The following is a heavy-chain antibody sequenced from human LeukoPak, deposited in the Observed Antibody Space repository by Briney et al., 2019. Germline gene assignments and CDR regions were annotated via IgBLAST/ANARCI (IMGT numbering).Heavy chain of an antibody. V-gene: IGHV4-34*01. D-gene: IGHD6-13*01. CDR2: INHSGST. J-gene: IGHJ4*02. CDR3: ARGLSGAAAATVFDY. CDR1: GGSFSGYY. Sequence: SETLSLTCAVYGGSFSGYYWSWIRQPPGKGLEWIGEINHSGSTNYNPSLRSRVTISVDTSKNQFSLKLSSVTAADTAVYYCARGLSGAAAATVFDYWGQGTLVTVSS.